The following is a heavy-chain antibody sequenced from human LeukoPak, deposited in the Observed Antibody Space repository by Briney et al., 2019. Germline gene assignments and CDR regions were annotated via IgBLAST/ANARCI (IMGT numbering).Heavy chain of an antibody. D-gene: IGHD2-15*01. J-gene: IGHJ4*02. CDR2: IYTSGST. CDR3: ASRGGPYTGQIEDY. CDR1: GGSISSYY. V-gene: IGHV4-4*07. Sequence: PSETLSLTCTVSGGSISSYYWNWIRQPAGKGLEWIGRIYTSGSTNYNPSLKSRVTMSVDTSKNQFSLKLSSVTAADTAVYYCASRGGPYTGQIEDYWGQGTLVTVSS.